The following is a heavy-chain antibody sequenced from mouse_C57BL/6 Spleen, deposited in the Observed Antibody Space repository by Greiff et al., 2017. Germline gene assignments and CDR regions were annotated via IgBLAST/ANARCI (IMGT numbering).Heavy chain of an antibody. CDR1: GYTFTGYW. CDR2: ILPGRGST. V-gene: IGHV1-9*01. D-gene: IGHD1-1*01. J-gene: IGHJ2*01. CDR3: ASHPITTVAIDY. Sequence: VKLVESGAELMKPGASVKLSCKATGYTFTGYWIEWVKQRPGNGLEWIGEILPGRGSTNYNEKFKGKATFTADTSSNTSYMQLSSLTTEDSALYYCASHPITTVAIDYWGQGTTLTVSS.